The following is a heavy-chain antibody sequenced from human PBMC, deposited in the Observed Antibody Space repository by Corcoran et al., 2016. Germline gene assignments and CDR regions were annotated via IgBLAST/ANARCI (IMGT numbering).Heavy chain of an antibody. CDR1: GYTFTDYA. CDR2: INAGNGNT. Sequence: QVQLVQSGAEVKEPGASVKVSCKAAGYTFTDYAIQWVRQAPGQRLEWMGWINAGNGNTRYSQNFQGRVTITRDASATTAYMELSSLRSEDTAVYYCAKAIWVRGSSSYYVDYWGQGTLVTVSS. V-gene: IGHV1-3*01. J-gene: IGHJ4*02. D-gene: IGHD3-10*01. CDR3: AKAIWVRGSSSYYVDY.